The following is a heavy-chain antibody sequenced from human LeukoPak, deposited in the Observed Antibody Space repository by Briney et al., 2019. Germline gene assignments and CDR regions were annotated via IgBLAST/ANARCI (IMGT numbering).Heavy chain of an antibody. CDR2: ISSSISTK. V-gene: IGHV3-48*04. CDR3: ARAPTDDYGDYSFDY. D-gene: IGHD4-17*01. Sequence: GGSLVLSCAASGFTFSSYSMNWVRQAPGKGLEWVSYISSSISTKYYADSVKGRLTISRDNAKNSLYLQMNSLRAEDTAVYYCARAPTDDYGDYSFDYWGQGTLVTVSS. J-gene: IGHJ4*02. CDR1: GFTFSSYS.